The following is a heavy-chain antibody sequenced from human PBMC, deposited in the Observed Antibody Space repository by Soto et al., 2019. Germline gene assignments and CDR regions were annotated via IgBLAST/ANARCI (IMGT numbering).Heavy chain of an antibody. J-gene: IGHJ4*02. CDR3: ARQGYYYDSSGNYFDY. CDR2: IIPIFGTA. CDR1: GGTFSSYA. D-gene: IGHD3-22*01. V-gene: IGHV1-69*12. Sequence: QVQLVQSGAEVKKPGSSVKVSCKASGGTFSSYAISWVRQAPGQGLEWMGGIIPIFGTANYAQKFQGRVTITADESTSTAYMELSSLRAEDTAVYYCARQGYYYDSSGNYFDYWGQGTLVTVSS.